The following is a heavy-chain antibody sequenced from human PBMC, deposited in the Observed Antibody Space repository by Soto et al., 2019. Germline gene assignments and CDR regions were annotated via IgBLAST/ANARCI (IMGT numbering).Heavy chain of an antibody. V-gene: IGHV3-30*18. D-gene: IGHD3-10*01. J-gene: IGHJ6*02. CDR3: AKDRVPSSYYYYGMDV. Sequence: GGSLRLSCAASGFTFSSYGMHWVRQAPGKGLEWVAVISYDGSNKYYADSVKGRFTISRDNSKNTLYLQMNSLRAEDTAVYYCAKDRVPSSYYYYGMDVWGQGTTVTVSS. CDR1: GFTFSSYG. CDR2: ISYDGSNK.